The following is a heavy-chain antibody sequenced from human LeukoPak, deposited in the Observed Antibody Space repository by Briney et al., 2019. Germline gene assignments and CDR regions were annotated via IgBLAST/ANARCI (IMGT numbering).Heavy chain of an antibody. Sequence: GGSLSLSCAASGFTFSDYYMNWIRQAPGKGLEWVSYISSSGSSIYYADSVKGRFTSSRDNAKNSLYLQMNSLRAEDTAVYYCAKDRAIFGVVIPVWGQGTMVTVSS. CDR3: AKDRAIFGVVIPV. CDR1: GFTFSDYY. CDR2: ISSSGSSI. J-gene: IGHJ3*01. V-gene: IGHV3-11*04. D-gene: IGHD3-3*01.